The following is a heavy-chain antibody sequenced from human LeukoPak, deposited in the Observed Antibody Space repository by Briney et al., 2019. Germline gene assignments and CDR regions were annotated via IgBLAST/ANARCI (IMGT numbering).Heavy chain of an antibody. CDR1: GGSFSGYF. Sequence: SETLSLTCVVYGGSFSGYFWSWIRQPPGKGLEWIGEITPSGSTNYSPSLKSRVSISIDTSKKKLSLRLTSVTAAVSAVYYCASSFYYDSRDYWGQGTLVTVSS. V-gene: IGHV4-34*01. CDR2: ITPSGST. D-gene: IGHD3-22*01. CDR3: ASSFYYDSRDY. J-gene: IGHJ4*02.